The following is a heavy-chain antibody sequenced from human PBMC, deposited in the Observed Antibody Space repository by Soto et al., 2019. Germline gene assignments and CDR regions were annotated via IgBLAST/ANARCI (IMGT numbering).Heavy chain of an antibody. V-gene: IGHV3-9*01. D-gene: IGHD5-12*01. CDR2: ISWNSGSI. Sequence: PGGALRLSSAASGFTFEDYAIHWVRQAPGKGLEWVSGISWNSGSIGYADSVKGRFTISRDNAKNSLYLQMNSLRAEDTALYYCAKAGGYSGYDYGYPFDYWGQGTLVTVSS. J-gene: IGHJ4*02. CDR1: GFTFEDYA. CDR3: AKAGGYSGYDYGYPFDY.